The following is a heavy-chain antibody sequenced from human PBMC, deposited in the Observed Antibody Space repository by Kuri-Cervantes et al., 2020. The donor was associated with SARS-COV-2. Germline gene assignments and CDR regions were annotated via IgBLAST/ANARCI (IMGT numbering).Heavy chain of an antibody. Sequence: LEQSGTELAKPGASVKLSCKASGYTFTSYWMHWVKQRPGQGLEWIGNINPSNGGTNYNEKFKSKATLTVDKSSSTAYMQFSSLTSEDSAIYYCARHVIYGYVYFDYWGQGTLVTVSS. CDR1: GYTFTSYW. CDR2: INPSNGGT. V-gene: IGHV1-2*02. CDR3: ARHVIYGYVYFDY. J-gene: IGHJ4*02. D-gene: IGHD3-10*01.